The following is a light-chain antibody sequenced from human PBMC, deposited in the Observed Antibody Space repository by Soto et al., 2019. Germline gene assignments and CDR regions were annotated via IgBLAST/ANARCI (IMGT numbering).Light chain of an antibody. CDR3: QHYDSFPWT. CDR2: KAS. Sequence: DVRMTQSPSTLSASIGDRVTITCRASQRIGTWLAWYQQKPGKAPKFLISKASTLESGVPSRFSGSGSGTEFTLTISSLPPDDFETYYCQHYDSFPWTFGQGTKVDIK. CDR1: QRIGTW. J-gene: IGKJ1*01. V-gene: IGKV1-5*03.